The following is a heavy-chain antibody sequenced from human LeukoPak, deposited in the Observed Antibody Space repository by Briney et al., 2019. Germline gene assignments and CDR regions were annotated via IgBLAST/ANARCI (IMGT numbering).Heavy chain of an antibody. J-gene: IGHJ5*02. V-gene: IGHV4-4*09. D-gene: IGHD3-3*01. CDR2: IYTSGST. Sequence: SETLSLTCTVSGGSISSYYWSWIRQPPGKGLEWIGYIYTSGSTNYNPSLKSRVTISVDMSKNQFSLKLSSVTAADAAVYYCARHVTYYDFWSGPWGQGTLVTVSS. CDR3: ARHVTYYDFWSGP. CDR1: GGSISSYY.